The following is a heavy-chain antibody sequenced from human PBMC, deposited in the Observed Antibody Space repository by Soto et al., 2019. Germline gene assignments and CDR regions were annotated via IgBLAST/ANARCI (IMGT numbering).Heavy chain of an antibody. CDR1: GFTFSSYG. Sequence: GSLRLSCAASGFTFSSYGMHWVRQAPGKGLEWVAVIWYDGSNKYYADSVKGRFTISRDNSKNTLYLQMNSLRAEDTAVYYFARGEDCSGGSCYSYYYYMDVWGKGTTVTVS. D-gene: IGHD2-15*01. CDR3: ARGEDCSGGSCYSYYYYMDV. CDR2: IWYDGSNK. V-gene: IGHV3-33*01. J-gene: IGHJ6*03.